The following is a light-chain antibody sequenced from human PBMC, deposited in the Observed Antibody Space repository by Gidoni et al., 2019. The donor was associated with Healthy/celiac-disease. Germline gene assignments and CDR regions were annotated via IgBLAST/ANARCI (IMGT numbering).Light chain of an antibody. Sequence: IPMTPSPSSLSAFVGDRVTITCQASQDISNYLNWYQQKPGKAPKLLIYDASNLETGVPSRFSGSGSGTDFTFTISSLQPEDIATYYCQQYDNLPLTFGGGTKVEIK. V-gene: IGKV1-33*01. CDR1: QDISNY. CDR3: QQYDNLPLT. CDR2: DAS. J-gene: IGKJ4*01.